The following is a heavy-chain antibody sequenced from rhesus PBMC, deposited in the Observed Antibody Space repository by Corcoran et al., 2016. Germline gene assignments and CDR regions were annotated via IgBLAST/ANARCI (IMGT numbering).Heavy chain of an antibody. Sequence: QVQPQESGPGLLKPSETLSLTCAVSGGYISGGYGWGWLRQPPGKGLEWIGSIYSSSVTTYYNPSLKSRVTISTDPSKNQFSLKLSSVTAADTAVYYCARVTPSYYYDSGYYFDYWGQGVLVTVSS. D-gene: IGHD3-28*01. V-gene: IGHV4S7*01. J-gene: IGHJ4*01. CDR1: GGYISGGYG. CDR2: IYSSSVTT. CDR3: ARVTPSYYYDSGYYFDY.